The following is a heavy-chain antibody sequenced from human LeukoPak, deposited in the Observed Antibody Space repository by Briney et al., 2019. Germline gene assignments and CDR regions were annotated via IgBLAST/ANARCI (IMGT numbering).Heavy chain of an antibody. CDR3: ARGRAFFD. Sequence: KTSETLSLTCAVYGGSFSGYYWNWIRQPPGKGLEWMGEINNSGSTNYNPSLKSRVTISRDTSKNQFSLKLSSVTAADTAVYYCARGRAFFDWGQGTLVTVSS. V-gene: IGHV4-34*01. CDR2: INNSGST. CDR1: GGSFSGYY. D-gene: IGHD3-3*02. J-gene: IGHJ4*02.